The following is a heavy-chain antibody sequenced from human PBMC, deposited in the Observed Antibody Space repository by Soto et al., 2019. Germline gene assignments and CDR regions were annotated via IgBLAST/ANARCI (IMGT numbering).Heavy chain of an antibody. J-gene: IGHJ6*02. CDR3: ARGHASSSSFLSGGMDV. V-gene: IGHV4-34*01. CDR1: GGSFSGYY. CDR2: INHSGST. Sequence: PSETLSLTCAVYGGSFSGYYWSWIRQPPGKGLEWIGEINHSGSTNYNPSLKSRVTISVDTSKNQFSLKLSSVTAADTAVYYCARGHASSSSFLSGGMDVWGQGTTVTVSS. D-gene: IGHD6-6*01.